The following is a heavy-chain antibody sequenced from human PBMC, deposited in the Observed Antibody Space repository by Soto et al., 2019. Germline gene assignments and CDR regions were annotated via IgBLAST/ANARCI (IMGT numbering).Heavy chain of an antibody. CDR1: GYTLTELS. Sequence: SVKVSCKVSGYTLTELSMHWVRQAPGKGLEWMGGFDPEDGETIYAQKFQGRVTMTEDTSTDTAYMELNSLRSEDTAVYYCATVGDILTGKGGYYYYGMDVWGQGTTVTVSS. CDR2: FDPEDGET. D-gene: IGHD3-9*01. V-gene: IGHV1-24*01. CDR3: ATVGDILTGKGGYYYYGMDV. J-gene: IGHJ6*02.